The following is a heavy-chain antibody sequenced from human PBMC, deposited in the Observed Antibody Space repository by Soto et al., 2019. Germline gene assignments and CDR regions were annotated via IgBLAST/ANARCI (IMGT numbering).Heavy chain of an antibody. CDR1: GYTLTELS. CDR2: FDPEDGET. D-gene: IGHD3-9*01. J-gene: IGHJ4*02. CDR3: EKTIRYFDWLTDY. V-gene: IGHV1-24*01. Sequence: ASVKVSCKVSGYTLTELSMHWVRQAPGKGLEWMGGFDPEDGETIYAQKFQGRVTMTEDTSTDTAYMELSSLRSEDTAVYYCEKTIRYFDWLTDYWGQGTLVTVSS.